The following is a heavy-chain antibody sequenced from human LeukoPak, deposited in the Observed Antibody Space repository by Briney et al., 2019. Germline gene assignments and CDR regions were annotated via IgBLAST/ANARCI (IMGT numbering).Heavy chain of an antibody. Sequence: PSETLSLTCTVSGGSVSSSSYYWGWIRQPPGKGLEWIGSIYYSGSTYYNPSLKSRVTISVDTSKNQFSLKLSSVTAADTAVYYCARVPPGPFGVVKGYYYYYMDVWGKGTTVTVSS. V-gene: IGHV4-39*07. CDR1: GGSVSSSSYY. CDR2: IYYSGST. CDR3: ARVPPGPFGVVKGYYYYYMDV. D-gene: IGHD3-3*01. J-gene: IGHJ6*03.